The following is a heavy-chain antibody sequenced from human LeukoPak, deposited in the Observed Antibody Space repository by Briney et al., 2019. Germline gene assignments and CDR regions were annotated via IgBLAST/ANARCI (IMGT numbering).Heavy chain of an antibody. CDR3: ANADYYDSSGYIY. D-gene: IGHD3-22*01. V-gene: IGHV3-30*02. CDR2: IRYDGGNT. Sequence: PGGSLRLSCAASGFTFSSYAMSWVRQAPGMGLEWVAFIRYDGGNTYYADSVKGRFTIPRDNSKNTLYLQMNSLRAEDTAVYYCANADYYDSSGYIYWGQGTLVTVSS. CDR1: GFTFSSYA. J-gene: IGHJ4*02.